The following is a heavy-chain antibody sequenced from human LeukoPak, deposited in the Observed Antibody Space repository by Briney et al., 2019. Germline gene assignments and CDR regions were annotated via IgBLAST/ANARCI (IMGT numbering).Heavy chain of an antibody. CDR2: ISGSGGST. CDR1: GFTFSSYA. CDR3: AKDRLENMVRVVLDV. Sequence: GGSLRLSCAASGFTFSSYAMSWVRQAPGKGLEWVSAISGSGGSTYYADSVKGRFSISRDNSKNTLYLQMNSLRAGDTAVYYCAKDRLENMVRVVLDVWGQGTTVTVSS. J-gene: IGHJ6*02. V-gene: IGHV3-23*01. D-gene: IGHD3-10*01.